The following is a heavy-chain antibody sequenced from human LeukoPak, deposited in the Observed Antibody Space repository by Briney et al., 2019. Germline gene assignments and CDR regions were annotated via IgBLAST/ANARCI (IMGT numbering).Heavy chain of an antibody. CDR3: ARDLDP. CDR2: IYYSGST. V-gene: IGHV4-59*12. Sequence: KPSETLSLTCAVSGGSISSYYWSWIREPPGKGLEWIGYIYYSGSTYYNPSLKSRVTISVDTSKNQFSLKLSSVTAADTAVYYCARDLDPWGQGTLVTVSS. CDR1: GGSISSYY. J-gene: IGHJ5*02.